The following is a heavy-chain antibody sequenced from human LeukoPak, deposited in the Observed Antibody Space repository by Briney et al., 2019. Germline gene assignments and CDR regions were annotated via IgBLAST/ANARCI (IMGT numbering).Heavy chain of an antibody. D-gene: IGHD3-10*01. Sequence: SETLSLTCTVSGGSISSYYWTWIRQPPGKGLEWIGYIYDSGRTNYNPSLKSRVTISVDTSRKQFSLKLSSVTAADTAVYYCARVGYSSSGNYYNDRGAFDYWGQGTLVTVPS. CDR2: IYDSGRT. CDR1: GGSISSYY. J-gene: IGHJ4*02. CDR3: ARVGYSSSGNYYNDRGAFDY. V-gene: IGHV4-59*01.